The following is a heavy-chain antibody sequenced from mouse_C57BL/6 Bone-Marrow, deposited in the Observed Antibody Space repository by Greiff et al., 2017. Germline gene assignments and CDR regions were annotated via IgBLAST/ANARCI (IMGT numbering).Heavy chain of an antibody. J-gene: IGHJ4*01. D-gene: IGHD1-1*01. Sequence: QVQLQQSDAELVKPGASVKISCKASGYTFTDYSIHWMKQRPEQGLEWIGYIYPRDGSTKYNEKFKGKATLTADKSSSTAYMQLNSLTSEDSAVYFCAEDGSSLWAMDYWGQGTSVTVSS. CDR1: GYTFTDYS. V-gene: IGHV1-78*01. CDR3: AEDGSSLWAMDY. CDR2: IYPRDGST.